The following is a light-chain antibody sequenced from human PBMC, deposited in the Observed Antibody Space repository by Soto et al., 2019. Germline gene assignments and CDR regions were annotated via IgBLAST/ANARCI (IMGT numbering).Light chain of an antibody. CDR3: QQYKNWPPLT. V-gene: IGKV3-15*01. Sequence: EIVMTQSPATLSVSPGETATLSCRASQSVSYNLAWYQQKPGQGPRLLIYGAFTRATGIPARFSGSGSGTDFTLTISSLQSEDFVVYYWQQYKNWPPLTFGGGTKVEIK. J-gene: IGKJ4*01. CDR2: GAF. CDR1: QSVSYN.